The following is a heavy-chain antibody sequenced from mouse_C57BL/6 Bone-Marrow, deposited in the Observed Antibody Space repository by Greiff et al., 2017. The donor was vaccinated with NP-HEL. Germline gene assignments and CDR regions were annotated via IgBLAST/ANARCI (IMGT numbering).Heavy chain of an antibody. CDR2: IRSKSSNYAT. V-gene: IGHV10-3*01. CDR1: GFTFNTYA. CDR3: VRDMHDYDEAWFAY. D-gene: IGHD2-4*01. Sequence: EVKLMESGGGLVQPKGSLKLSCAASGFTFNTYAMHWVRQAPGKGLEWFARIRSKSSNYATYYADSVKDRFTISRDDSQSMLYLQMNNLKTEDTAMYYCVRDMHDYDEAWFAYWGQGTLVTVSA. J-gene: IGHJ3*01.